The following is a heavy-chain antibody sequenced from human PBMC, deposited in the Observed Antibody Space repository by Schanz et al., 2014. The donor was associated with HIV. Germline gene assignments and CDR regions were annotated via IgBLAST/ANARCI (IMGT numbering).Heavy chain of an antibody. CDR2: ISAYNGHT. J-gene: IGHJ6*02. CDR1: GGSFSSST. D-gene: IGHD5-12*01. CDR3: AREHLYSQDYYYGMDV. V-gene: IGHV1-18*01. Sequence: QVQLVQSGAEVKKPGSSVKVSCKASGGSFSSSTISWVRQAPGQGLEWMGWISAYNGHTSYAEKLQGRITMTTDTATTTAYMELRSLRSDDTAVYYCAREHLYSQDYYYGMDVWGRGTTVTVSS.